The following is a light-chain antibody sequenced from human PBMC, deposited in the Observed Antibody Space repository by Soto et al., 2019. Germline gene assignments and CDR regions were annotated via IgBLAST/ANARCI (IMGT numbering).Light chain of an antibody. Sequence: DIAMPQYPANLSAYTGEIATLSCRASQSVSNNYLAWYPQKPGQARRLLIYGASNRATGIPDRFSGSGSGTDFTLTISRLEPDEFAVDYGQQHGTSPIPFAQGTRLEIK. CDR1: QSVSNNY. V-gene: IGKV3-20*01. CDR3: QQHGTSPIP. CDR2: GAS. J-gene: IGKJ5*01.